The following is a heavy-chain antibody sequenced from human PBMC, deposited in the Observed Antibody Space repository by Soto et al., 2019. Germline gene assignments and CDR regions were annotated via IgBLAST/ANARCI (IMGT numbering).Heavy chain of an antibody. J-gene: IGHJ6*02. D-gene: IGHD3-22*01. Sequence: ASVKVSCKASGYTFTSYGISWLRQAPGQGLEWMGWISAYNGNTNYAQKLQGRVTMTTDTSTSTAYMELRSLRSDDTAVYYCARAVLNYYDSSGYYIYYYYGMDVWGQGTTVTVS. V-gene: IGHV1-18*01. CDR2: ISAYNGNT. CDR1: GYTFTSYG. CDR3: ARAVLNYYDSSGYYIYYYYGMDV.